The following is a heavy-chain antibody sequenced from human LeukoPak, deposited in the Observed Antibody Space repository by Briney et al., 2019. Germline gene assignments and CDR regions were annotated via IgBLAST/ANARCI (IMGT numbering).Heavy chain of an antibody. CDR1: GYSFSRYG. Sequence: EASVKVSCKASGYSFSRYGISWVRQAPGQGLEWMGWISTYNGNTNYAQKFQGRVTMTTATSTNTAYMELRSLRSDDTAVYYCARDLDYYDSSGSGWFDPWGQGTLVTVSS. J-gene: IGHJ5*02. V-gene: IGHV1-18*01. D-gene: IGHD3-22*01. CDR2: ISTYNGNT. CDR3: ARDLDYYDSSGSGWFDP.